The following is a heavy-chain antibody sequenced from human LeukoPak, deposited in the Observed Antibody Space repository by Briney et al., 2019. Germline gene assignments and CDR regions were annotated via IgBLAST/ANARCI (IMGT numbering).Heavy chain of an antibody. D-gene: IGHD2-8*01. J-gene: IGHJ6*02. CDR2: INHSGST. Sequence: SETLSLTCAVYGGSFSGYYWSWIRQPPGKGLEWIGEINHSGSTNYDPSLKSRVTISVDTSKNQFSLKLSSVTAADTAVYYCARFCTHIRDYYGMDVWGQGTTVTVSS. V-gene: IGHV4-34*01. CDR1: GGSFSGYY. CDR3: ARFCTHIRDYYGMDV.